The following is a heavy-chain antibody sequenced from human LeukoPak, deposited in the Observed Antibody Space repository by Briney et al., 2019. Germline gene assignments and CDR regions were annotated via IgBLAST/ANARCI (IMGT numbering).Heavy chain of an antibody. CDR1: GFTFGSYG. Sequence: GGSLRLSCAASGFTFGSYGMHWVRQAPGKGLEWVAFIRYDGSNKYYEDSVKGRFTISRDNSKNTLFLQMNSLRAEDTAVYYCAKDRGYSNGRPDYWGHGTLVTVSS. D-gene: IGHD5-18*01. CDR3: AKDRGYSNGRPDY. CDR2: IRYDGSNK. J-gene: IGHJ4*01. V-gene: IGHV3-30*02.